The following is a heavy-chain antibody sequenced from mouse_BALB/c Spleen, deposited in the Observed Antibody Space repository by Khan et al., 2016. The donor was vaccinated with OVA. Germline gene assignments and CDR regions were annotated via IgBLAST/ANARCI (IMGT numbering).Heavy chain of an antibody. CDR2: INTYTGEP. CDR1: GYTFTNYG. D-gene: IGHD6-1*01. CDR3: ARVEYNGTMDY. J-gene: IGHJ4*01. Sequence: QIQLVQSGPELKKPGETVKISCKASGYTFTNYGMNWVKQAPGKGLKWMGWINTYTGEPTYGDDFKGRFAFSLETSASTAYLQINNLKNEDTATNFCARVEYNGTMDYWGQGTSVTVSS. V-gene: IGHV9-3-1*01.